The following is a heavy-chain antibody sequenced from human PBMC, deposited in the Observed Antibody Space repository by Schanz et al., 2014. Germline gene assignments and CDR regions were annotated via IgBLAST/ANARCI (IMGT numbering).Heavy chain of an antibody. Sequence: QVQLVESGGGVVQPGRSLRLSCAASGFTFSNHGMHWVRQSPGKGLEWVALIWYDGSNKYYADSVKGRFTISRDNGKKSFFLQINSGRAEDTAVYFCARDYEMDLSSPRHDAFDVWGQGTVVTVSS. D-gene: IGHD3-16*01. J-gene: IGHJ3*01. CDR3: ARDYEMDLSSPRHDAFDV. CDR1: GFTFSNHG. V-gene: IGHV3-33*01. CDR2: IWYDGSNK.